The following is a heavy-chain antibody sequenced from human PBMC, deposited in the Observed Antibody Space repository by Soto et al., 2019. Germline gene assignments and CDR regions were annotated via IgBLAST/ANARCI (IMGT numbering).Heavy chain of an antibody. CDR3: ARGIWSSSFEYFQH. Sequence: ASLKVSCKASGYTFTSYDIVWVRLATGQGLEWKGWMNPNSGNTGYAQKFQGRVTMTRNTSISTAYMELSSLRSEDTAVYYCARGIWSSSFEYFQHWGQGTLVTVSS. CDR1: GYTFTSYD. D-gene: IGHD6-6*01. CDR2: MNPNSGNT. J-gene: IGHJ1*01. V-gene: IGHV1-8*01.